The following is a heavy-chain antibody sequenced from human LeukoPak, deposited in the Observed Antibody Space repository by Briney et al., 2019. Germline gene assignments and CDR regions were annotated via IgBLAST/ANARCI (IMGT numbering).Heavy chain of an antibody. J-gene: IGHJ5*02. CDR3: ARGREDSSSWDWFDP. CDR2: INHSGGT. D-gene: IGHD6-13*01. CDR1: GGSFSGYY. Sequence: SETLSLTCAVYGGSFSGYYWSWIRQPPGKGLEWIGEINHSGGTNYNPSLKSRVTISVDTSKNQFSLKLSSVTAADTAVYYCARGREDSSSWDWFDPWGQGTLVTVSS. V-gene: IGHV4-34*01.